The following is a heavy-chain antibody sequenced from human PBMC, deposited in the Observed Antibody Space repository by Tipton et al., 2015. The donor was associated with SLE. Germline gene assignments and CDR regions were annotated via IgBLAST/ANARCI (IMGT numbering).Heavy chain of an antibody. Sequence: SLRLSCAASGFTLSSYWMDWVRQVPGKGLVWVSRSNKDGSITTYADSVKGRFTISRDNVKNTLYLQMNSLRVEDTAVYYCARAGDTAFDYWGQGTLVPVSS. CDR3: ARAGDTAFDY. CDR2: SNKDGSIT. J-gene: IGHJ4*02. D-gene: IGHD5-18*01. CDR1: GFTLSSYW. V-gene: IGHV3-74*03.